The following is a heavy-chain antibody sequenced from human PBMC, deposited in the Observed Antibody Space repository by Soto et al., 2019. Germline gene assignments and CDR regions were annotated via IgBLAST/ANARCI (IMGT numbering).Heavy chain of an antibody. V-gene: IGHV3-53*01. Sequence: GGSLRLSCAASGFTVSSNYMSWVRQAPGKGLGWVSVIYSGGSTYYADSVKGRFTISRDNSKNTLYLQMNSLRAEDTAVYYCARDRFVGAPISPDASDFSGPATMLTVPS. CDR2: IYSGGST. CDR3: ARDRFVGAPISPDASDF. J-gene: IGHJ3*01. D-gene: IGHD1-26*01. CDR1: GFTVSSNY.